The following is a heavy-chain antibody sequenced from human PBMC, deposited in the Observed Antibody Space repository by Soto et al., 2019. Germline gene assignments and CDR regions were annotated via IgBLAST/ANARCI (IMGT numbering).Heavy chain of an antibody. CDR3: ARKPGETGYNWFDP. J-gene: IGHJ5*02. Sequence: ASVKVSCKASGYTFTSYYMHWVRQAPGQGLEWMGWISASDGSTNYAQKLQGRVTMTTDTSTSTAYMELRSLRSDDTAVYYCARKPGETGYNWFDPWGQGTLVTVSS. CDR1: GYTFTSYY. D-gene: IGHD7-27*01. V-gene: IGHV1-18*04. CDR2: ISASDGST.